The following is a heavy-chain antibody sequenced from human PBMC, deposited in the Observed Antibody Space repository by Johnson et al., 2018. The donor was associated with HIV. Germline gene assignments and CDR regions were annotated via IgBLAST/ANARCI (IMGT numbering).Heavy chain of an antibody. CDR1: GFTFSSYA. J-gene: IGHJ3*02. Sequence: VQLVESGGGVVQPGRSLRLSCAASGFTFSSYAMHWVRQAPGKGLEWVAVISYDGSNKYYADSVKGRLTIARDNSKHTLYLQMNSLRAEDTAVYYCAREAGTAFDIWGQGTMVTVSS. V-gene: IGHV3-30*04. CDR2: ISYDGSNK. CDR3: AREAGTAFDI.